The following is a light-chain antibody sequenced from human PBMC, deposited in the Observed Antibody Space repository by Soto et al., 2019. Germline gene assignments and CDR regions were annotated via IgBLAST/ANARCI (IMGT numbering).Light chain of an antibody. V-gene: IGKV1-13*02. J-gene: IGKJ4*01. CDR1: QGISSA. CDR2: DAS. CDR3: NQFNSYSLT. Sequence: AIQLTQSPSSLSASVGDRVIITCRASQGISSALAWYQQKPGKAPKLLIYDASSLESGFPSRFSGSGSGTDFTLTIMSLQPEDFATYDCNQFNSYSLTFGGGTNVEIK.